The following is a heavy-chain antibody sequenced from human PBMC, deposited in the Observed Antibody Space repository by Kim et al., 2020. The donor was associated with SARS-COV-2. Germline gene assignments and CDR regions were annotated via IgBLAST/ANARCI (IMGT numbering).Heavy chain of an antibody. CDR1: GFSFSTYG. Sequence: GGSLRLSCAASGFSFSTYGMHWVRQAPGKGLEWVAMIWNDGSNKYYVDSVKGRFTISRDNSKNTLYLQMNNLRAEDTAVYYCATVYSSSSAFDYWGQGTLVTVSS. V-gene: IGHV3-33*03. J-gene: IGHJ4*02. D-gene: IGHD6-6*01. CDR2: IWNDGSNK. CDR3: ATVYSSSSAFDY.